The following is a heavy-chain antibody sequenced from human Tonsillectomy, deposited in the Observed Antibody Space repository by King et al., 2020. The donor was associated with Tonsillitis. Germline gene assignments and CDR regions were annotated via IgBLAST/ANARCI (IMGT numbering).Heavy chain of an antibody. J-gene: IGHJ4*02. D-gene: IGHD1-26*01. CDR3: AKDISGGEQCFDY. CDR1: GFTFDDYA. Sequence: VQLVESGGGLVQPGRSLRLSCAASGFTFDDYAMHWVRQAPGKGLEWVSGMSWNSGSIGYADSVKGRFTISRDNAKNSLYLQMNSLRAEDTAFYYCAKDISGGEQCFDYWGQGPLVTVSS. CDR2: MSWNSGSI. V-gene: IGHV3-9*01.